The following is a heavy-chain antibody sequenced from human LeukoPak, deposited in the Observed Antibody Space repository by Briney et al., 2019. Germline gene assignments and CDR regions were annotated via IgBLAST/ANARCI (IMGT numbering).Heavy chain of an antibody. Sequence: PGGSLRLSCAASGFNITNYYMSWVRQAPGKGLEWVSVIYSGGTTYYADSVTGRFTISRDNSNSTVSLQMNSLRVDDTAVYYCARASWGYDFDCWGQGTLVTASS. CDR2: IYSGGTT. V-gene: IGHV3-53*01. J-gene: IGHJ4*02. CDR1: GFNITNYY. CDR3: ARASWGYDFDC. D-gene: IGHD7-27*01.